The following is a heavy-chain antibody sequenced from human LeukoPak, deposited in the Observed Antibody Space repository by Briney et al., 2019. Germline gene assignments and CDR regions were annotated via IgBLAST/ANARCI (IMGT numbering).Heavy chain of an antibody. CDR2: IYYSGST. Sequence: SETLSLTCTVSGGSISSYYWSWIRQPPGKGLEWIGYIYYSGSTNYNPSLKSRVTISVDTSKNQFSLKLSSVTAADTAVYYCARHYRSYMDVWGKGTTVTISS. D-gene: IGHD4-11*01. CDR3: ARHYRSYMDV. J-gene: IGHJ6*03. V-gene: IGHV4-59*08. CDR1: GGSISSYY.